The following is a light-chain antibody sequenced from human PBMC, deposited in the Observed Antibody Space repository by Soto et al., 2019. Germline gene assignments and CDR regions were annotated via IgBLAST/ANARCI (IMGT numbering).Light chain of an antibody. CDR1: SSDVGGYNY. J-gene: IGLJ1*01. Sequence: QSALTQPPSASGSPGQSVTISCTGTSSDVGGYNYVSWYQQHPGKAPKLMIYEVSNRPSGVPDRFSASKSGNTASLTVSGLQAEDEADYYCCSYAGSNNPDVFGTGTKVTVL. V-gene: IGLV2-8*01. CDR3: CSYAGSNNPDV. CDR2: EVS.